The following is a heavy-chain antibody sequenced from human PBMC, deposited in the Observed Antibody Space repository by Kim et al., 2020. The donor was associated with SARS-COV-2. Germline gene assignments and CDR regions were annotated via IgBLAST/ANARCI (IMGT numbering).Heavy chain of an antibody. Sequence: ASVKVSCKASGYTFTSYGISWVRQAPGQGLEWMGWISAYNGNTNYAQKLQGRVTMTTDTSTSTAYMELRSLRSDDTAVYYCARGPPAEYSSSWYDDYWGQGTLVTVSS. V-gene: IGHV1-18*01. CDR1: GYTFTSYG. J-gene: IGHJ4*02. CDR3: ARGPPAEYSSSWYDDY. CDR2: ISAYNGNT. D-gene: IGHD6-13*01.